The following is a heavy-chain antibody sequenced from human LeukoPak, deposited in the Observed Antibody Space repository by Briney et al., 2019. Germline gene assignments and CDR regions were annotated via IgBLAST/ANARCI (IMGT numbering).Heavy chain of an antibody. V-gene: IGHV1-8*02. CDR1: GYTFTGYY. CDR2: INPNSGNT. CDR3: ARAHSSGWYAQFDP. Sequence: ASVKVSCKASGYTFTGYYMHWVRQAPGQGLEWMGWINPNSGNTGYAQKFQGRVTMTRNTSISTAYMELSSLRSEDTAVYYCARAHSSGWYAQFDPWGQGTLVTVSS. J-gene: IGHJ5*02. D-gene: IGHD6-19*01.